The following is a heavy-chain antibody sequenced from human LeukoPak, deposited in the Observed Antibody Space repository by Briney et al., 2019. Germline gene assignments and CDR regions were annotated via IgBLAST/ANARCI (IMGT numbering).Heavy chain of an antibody. CDR2: IIPIFGTA. Sequence: ASVKVSCKASGGTFSNYAISWVRQAPGQGLEWMGGIIPIFGTANYAQKFQGRVTITADESTSTAYMELSSLRSEDTAVYYCARETHYYDSSGYKFLDIWGQGTMVTVSS. V-gene: IGHV1-69*13. J-gene: IGHJ3*02. D-gene: IGHD3-22*01. CDR3: ARETHYYDSSGYKFLDI. CDR1: GGTFSNYA.